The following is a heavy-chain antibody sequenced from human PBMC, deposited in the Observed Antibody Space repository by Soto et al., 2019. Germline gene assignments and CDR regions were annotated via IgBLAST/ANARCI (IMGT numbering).Heavy chain of an antibody. CDR3: AKGAAHRCSSTRCSNGDYFDY. V-gene: IGHV3-74*01. CDR2: ISNDGSNI. CDR1: GFTFSIHW. J-gene: IGHJ4*02. Sequence: PGGSLRLSGAASGFTFSIHWMHWVLQVPGKALVWVSRISNDGSNIGYADSVKGRFTISRDNGKNTLYLQMNSLRPEDTAVYYCAKGAAHRCSSTRCSNGDYFDYWGQGTLVPVSS. D-gene: IGHD2-2*01.